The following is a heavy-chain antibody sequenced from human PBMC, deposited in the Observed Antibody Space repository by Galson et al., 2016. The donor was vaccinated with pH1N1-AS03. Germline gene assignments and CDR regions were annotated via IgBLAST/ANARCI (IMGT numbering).Heavy chain of an antibody. V-gene: IGHV5-51*01. CDR2: IYSGVSADT. D-gene: IGHD5-18*01. CDR1: GYSFVSYW. Sequence: EVKKPGESLKISCKGSGYSFVSYWIGWVRQMPGKGLEWMGVIYSGVSADTRYSPSFQGQVTISADKSISTAYLQWSSLKASDSAIYYCARTSGYSSHWALDIWGQGTMVTVSS. CDR3: ARTSGYSSHWALDI. J-gene: IGHJ3*02.